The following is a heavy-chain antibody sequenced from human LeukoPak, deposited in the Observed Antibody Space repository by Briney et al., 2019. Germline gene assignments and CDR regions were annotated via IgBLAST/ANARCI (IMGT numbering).Heavy chain of an antibody. D-gene: IGHD3-10*01. J-gene: IGHJ4*02. CDR2: ISYDGSNK. CDR3: ARDGNYYGSGFDY. CDR1: GFTFSSYA. Sequence: GGSLRLSCAASGFTFSSYAMHWVRQAPGKGLEWVAVISYDGSNKYYADSVKGRFTISRDNAKNSLYLQMNSLRAEDTAVYYCARDGNYYGSGFDYWGQGTLVTVSS. V-gene: IGHV3-30*04.